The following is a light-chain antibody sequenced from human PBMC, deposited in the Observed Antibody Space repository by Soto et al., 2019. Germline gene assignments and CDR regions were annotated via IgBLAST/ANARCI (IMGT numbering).Light chain of an antibody. CDR2: DAS. CDR3: QQRTNWPPWT. V-gene: IGKV3-11*01. Sequence: EIVVTQSPATLSLSPGERSTLSCMASQSVSSYLAWYQQKPCQAPRLLIYDASNRATGIPARFSGSGSGTDFTLTISSLEPEDFAVYYCQQRTNWPPWTFGQGTKVDIK. CDR1: QSVSSY. J-gene: IGKJ1*01.